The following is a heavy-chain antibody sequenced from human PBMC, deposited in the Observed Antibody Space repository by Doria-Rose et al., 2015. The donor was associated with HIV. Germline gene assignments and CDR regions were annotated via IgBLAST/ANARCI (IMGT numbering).Heavy chain of an antibody. Sequence: QVQLVQSGAEVKKPGASVKVSRKASGYTFTSHDINWVRQAPGQGLEWMGWMNPNSGSTDYAQKFQGRVSMTRNTSISTAYMELSSLRSQDTAVYYCATRWYYDFWSGYYIDAFDIWGQGTKVTVSS. CDR1: GYTFTSHD. CDR3: ATRWYYDFWSGYYIDAFDI. V-gene: IGHV1-8*01. D-gene: IGHD3-3*01. J-gene: IGHJ3*02. CDR2: MNPNSGST.